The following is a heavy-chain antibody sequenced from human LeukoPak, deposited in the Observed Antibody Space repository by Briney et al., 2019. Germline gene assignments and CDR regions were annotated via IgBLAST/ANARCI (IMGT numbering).Heavy chain of an antibody. J-gene: IGHJ4*02. Sequence: GRSLRLSCAASGFTFDDYAMHWVRQAPGKGLEWVSGMSWNSGSIGYADSVKGRFTISRDNAKNSLYLQMNSLRAEDTALYYCALGIFTNFDYWGQGTLVTVSS. CDR2: MSWNSGSI. CDR1: GFTFDDYA. CDR3: ALGIFTNFDY. V-gene: IGHV3-9*01. D-gene: IGHD3-3*01.